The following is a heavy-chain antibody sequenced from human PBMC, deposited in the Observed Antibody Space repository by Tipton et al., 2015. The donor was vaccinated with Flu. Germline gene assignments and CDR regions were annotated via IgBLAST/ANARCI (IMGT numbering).Heavy chain of an antibody. CDR3: VRCKSGSYCHCFDY. CDR1: GGSIRSDY. J-gene: IGHJ4*02. Sequence: LRLSCTVSGGSIRSDYWSWIRQPAGKGPEWVGRNYSSWATNYNPSLKSRVTMSVDMSQNQFSLNMSSVTAADTAVYYCVRCKSGSYCHCFDYWGQETLVTVSS. V-gene: IGHV4-4*07. D-gene: IGHD1-26*01. CDR2: NYSSWAT.